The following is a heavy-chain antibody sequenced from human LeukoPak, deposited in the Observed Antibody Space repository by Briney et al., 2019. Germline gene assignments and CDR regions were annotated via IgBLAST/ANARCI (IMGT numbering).Heavy chain of an antibody. Sequence: SQTLSLTCTVSGGSISSGSYYWSWIRQPAGKGLEWIGRIYTSGSTNYNPSLKSRVTISVDTSKNQFSLKLSSVTAADTAVYYCAREEDDFWCGRSQLWFDPWGQGTLVTVSS. D-gene: IGHD3-3*01. J-gene: IGHJ5*02. CDR1: GGSISSGSYY. CDR3: AREEDDFWCGRSQLWFDP. V-gene: IGHV4-61*02. CDR2: IYTSGST.